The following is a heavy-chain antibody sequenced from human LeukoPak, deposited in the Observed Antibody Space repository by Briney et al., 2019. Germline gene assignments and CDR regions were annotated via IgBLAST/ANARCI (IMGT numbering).Heavy chain of an antibody. D-gene: IGHD6-19*01. V-gene: IGHV3-64D*09. Sequence: GGFLRLSCSASGFTFSSYAMHWVRQAPGKGLEYVSAISSNGGSTYYADSVKGRFTISRDNSKNTLYLQMSSLRAEDTAVCYCVNRLGIAVAGPFDYWGQGTLVTVSS. CDR2: ISSNGGST. CDR1: GFTFSSYA. J-gene: IGHJ4*02. CDR3: VNRLGIAVAGPFDY.